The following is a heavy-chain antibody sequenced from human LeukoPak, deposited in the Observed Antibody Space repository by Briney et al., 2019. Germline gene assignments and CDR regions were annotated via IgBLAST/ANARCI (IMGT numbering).Heavy chain of an antibody. D-gene: IGHD1-26*01. CDR3: ARWRYYDAFDI. J-gene: IGHJ3*02. Sequence: PSETLSLTCTVSGGSISSSSYYWGWIRQPPGKGLEWIGSIYYSGSTYYNPSLKSRVTISVDTSKNQFSLKLSSVTAADTAVYYCARWRYYDAFDIWGQGTMVTVSS. V-gene: IGHV4-39*07. CDR2: IYYSGST. CDR1: GGSISSSSYY.